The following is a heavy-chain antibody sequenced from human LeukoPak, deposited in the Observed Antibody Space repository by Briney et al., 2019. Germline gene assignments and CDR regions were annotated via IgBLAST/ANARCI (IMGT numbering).Heavy chain of an antibody. CDR1: GFTFSSYA. Sequence: PGGSLRLSCAASGFTFSSYAMSWVRQAPGKGLEWVSAISTSGGSTYYADSVKGRFTSSKDNSKNPLYLQMNSLSDEDTALYYCAKRASPPYYFDYWGQGTLVTVSS. CDR3: AKRASPPYYFDY. V-gene: IGHV3-23*01. J-gene: IGHJ4*02. CDR2: ISTSGGST.